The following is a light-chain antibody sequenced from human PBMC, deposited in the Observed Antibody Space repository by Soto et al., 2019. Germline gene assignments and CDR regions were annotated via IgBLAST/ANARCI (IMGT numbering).Light chain of an antibody. Sequence: IVLTQSPSTLSLSPRERTTLSFRASQSVSNNYLAWYQQKPGQDPRLLIYGASNRATGIPDRFSGSGSGKDFTLTISRLEPEDFAVYYSQQYGSSGTFGQGTKVE. J-gene: IGKJ1*01. CDR1: QSVSNNY. V-gene: IGKV3-20*01. CDR3: QQYGSSGT. CDR2: GAS.